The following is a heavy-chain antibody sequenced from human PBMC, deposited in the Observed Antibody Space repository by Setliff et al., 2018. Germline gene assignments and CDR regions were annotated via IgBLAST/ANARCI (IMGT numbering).Heavy chain of an antibody. CDR2: ISSSSSTI. J-gene: IGHJ4*02. Sequence: GGSLRLSCAASGFTFSSYSINWVRQAPGKGLEWVSYISSSSSTIYHADSVKGRFTISRDNAKNSLYLQMNSLRAEDTAVYYCARDPYYYDSSGYLTFDYWGQGTLVTVSS. D-gene: IGHD3-22*01. CDR3: ARDPYYYDSSGYLTFDY. CDR1: GFTFSSYS. V-gene: IGHV3-48*01.